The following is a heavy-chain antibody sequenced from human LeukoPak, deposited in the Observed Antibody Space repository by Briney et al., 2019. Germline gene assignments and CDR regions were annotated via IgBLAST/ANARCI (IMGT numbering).Heavy chain of an antibody. CDR3: ASSRCTMMCLDY. J-gene: IGHJ4*02. D-gene: IGHD3-22*01. Sequence: PGGSMRLSSAASGFTLSSDWMSWVRQAPGNWMEWVANIKKDGSEKYYMDSVKGRFTISRENAKNSLYLQMNSLRAEDTAVYYCASSRCTMMCLDYWGQGTLVTVSS. CDR1: GFTLSSDW. CDR2: IKKDGSEK. V-gene: IGHV3-7*01.